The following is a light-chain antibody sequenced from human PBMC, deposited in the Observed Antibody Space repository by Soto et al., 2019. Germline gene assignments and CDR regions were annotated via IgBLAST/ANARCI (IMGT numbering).Light chain of an antibody. CDR3: CSYAGSSTYV. J-gene: IGLJ1*01. CDR2: EGS. CDR1: SSYVGSYNL. Sequence: QSVLTQPASVSGSPGQSITISCTGTSSYVGSYNLVSWYQQHPGKAPKLMIYEGSKRPSGVSNRFSGSKSGNTASLTISGLQAEDEADYYCCSYAGSSTYVFGTWTKLTVL. V-gene: IGLV2-23*01.